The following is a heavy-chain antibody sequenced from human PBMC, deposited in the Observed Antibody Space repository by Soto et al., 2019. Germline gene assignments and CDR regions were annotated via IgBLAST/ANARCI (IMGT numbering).Heavy chain of an antibody. CDR2: IYHSGST. V-gene: IGHV4-30-2*01. D-gene: IGHD3-22*01. CDR1: GGSISSGGYS. Sequence: PSETLSLTCAVSGGSISSGGYSWSWIRQPPGKGLEWIGYIYHSGSTYYNTSLKSRVTISVDRSKNQFSLKLSYVTAADTAVYFCARRITMIVVPYNWFDPWGQGTLVTVSS. CDR3: ARRITMIVVPYNWFDP. J-gene: IGHJ5*02.